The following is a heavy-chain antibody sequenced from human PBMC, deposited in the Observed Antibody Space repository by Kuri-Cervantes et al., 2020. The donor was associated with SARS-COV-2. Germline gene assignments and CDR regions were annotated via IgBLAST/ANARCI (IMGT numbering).Heavy chain of an antibody. CDR1: GFTFSSHA. Sequence: GSLRLSCAASGFTFSSHAMSWVRQAPGKGLEWVSAISGSGGSTYYADSVKGRFTISRDNSKNTLYLQMNSLRAEDTAVYYCARSRLGYCSSTSCYLDAFDIWGQGTMVTVSS. V-gene: IGHV3-23*01. CDR3: ARSRLGYCSSTSCYLDAFDI. CDR2: ISGSGGST. D-gene: IGHD2-2*01. J-gene: IGHJ3*02.